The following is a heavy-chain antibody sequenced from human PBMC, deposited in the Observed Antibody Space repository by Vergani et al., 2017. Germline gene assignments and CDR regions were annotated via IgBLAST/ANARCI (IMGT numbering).Heavy chain of an antibody. D-gene: IGHD3-22*01. CDR1: GFTFNSYA. CDR2: FSGSGGSP. Sequence: EVQLLESGGGLVQPGGSLRLSCAASGFTFNSYAMTWVRQAPGKGLEWVSTFSGSGGSPYYAYSVKGRFTISRDNSKNTLYLQMNSLRAEDTAVYYCARSGNGYYYFDYWGQGTLVTVSS. CDR3: ARSGNGYYYFDY. J-gene: IGHJ4*02. V-gene: IGHV3-23*01.